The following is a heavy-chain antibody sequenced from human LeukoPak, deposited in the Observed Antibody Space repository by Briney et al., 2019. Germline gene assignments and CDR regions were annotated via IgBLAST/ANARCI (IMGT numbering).Heavy chain of an antibody. CDR1: GYSFANYW. CDR3: ARNSGTEDNFDY. J-gene: IGHJ4*02. Sequence: GESLKISCKGSGYSFANYWIGWVRQMPGKGLEWMGIIYLGDFGIRYSPSFQGQVTISADKSISTVYLQWSSLKASDTAMYYCARNSGTEDNFDYWGQGTLVTVSS. V-gene: IGHV5-51*01. D-gene: IGHD1-26*01. CDR2: IYLGDFGI.